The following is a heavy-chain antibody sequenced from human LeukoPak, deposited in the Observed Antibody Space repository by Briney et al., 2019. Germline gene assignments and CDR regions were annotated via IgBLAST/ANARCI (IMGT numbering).Heavy chain of an antibody. CDR3: AKGLDNYYYYGMDV. CDR2: MNSDGSST. Sequence: GGSLRLSCAASGFTLSSYWMHWVRQAPGKGLVWVSRMNSDGSSTSYADSVKGRFTISRDNAKNSLYLQMNSLRAEDTALYYCAKGLDNYYYYGMDVWGQGTTVTVSS. D-gene: IGHD6-19*01. CDR1: GFTLSSYW. V-gene: IGHV3-74*01. J-gene: IGHJ6*02.